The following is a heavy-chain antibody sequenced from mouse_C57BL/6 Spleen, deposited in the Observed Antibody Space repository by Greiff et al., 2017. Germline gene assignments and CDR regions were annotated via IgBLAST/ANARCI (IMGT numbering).Heavy chain of an antibody. CDR1: GYTFTSYW. J-gene: IGHJ2*01. Sequence: QVQLQQSGAELVKPGASVTLSCKASGYTFTSYWMHWVKPSPGQGLEWIGMIHPNRGSTNYNDKFKIKATLTVDKSSSTAYMQLSSLTSDDAAVYCCARFYGNYPYYDYWGQGTTLTVSS. CDR3: ARFYGNYPYYDY. CDR2: IHPNRGST. D-gene: IGHD2-1*01. V-gene: IGHV1-64*01.